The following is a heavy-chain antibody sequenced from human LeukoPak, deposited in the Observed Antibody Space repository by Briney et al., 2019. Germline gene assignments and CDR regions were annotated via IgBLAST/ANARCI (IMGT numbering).Heavy chain of an antibody. V-gene: IGHV3-7*01. CDR2: IKDDGSEK. D-gene: IGHD2-15*01. CDR1: GFTFSSYW. J-gene: IGHJ4*02. CDR3: ARGPYCSGGSCYLIYYFDY. Sequence: GGSLRLSCVGSGFTFSSYWMTWVRQAPGKGLECVANIKDDGSEKYSVDSVKGRFTISRDNAKNLLYLQMSSLRAEDTAVYYCARGPYCSGGSCYLIYYFDYWGQGTLVTVSS.